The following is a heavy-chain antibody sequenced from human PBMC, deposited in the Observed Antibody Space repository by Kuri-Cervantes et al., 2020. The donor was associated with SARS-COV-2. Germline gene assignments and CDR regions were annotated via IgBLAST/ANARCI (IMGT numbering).Heavy chain of an antibody. Sequence: ASVKVSCKASGYTFTSFAMHWVRQAPGQSLEWLGWINIGRGHTKYSQKFQGRVTITRDTSASTAYMELTSLRSEDTAVYYCAKSPYNSGFDAWGQGTTVTVSS. CDR3: AKSPYNSGFDA. J-gene: IGHJ6*02. CDR2: INIGRGHT. V-gene: IGHV1-3*04. D-gene: IGHD6-19*01. CDR1: GYTFTSFA.